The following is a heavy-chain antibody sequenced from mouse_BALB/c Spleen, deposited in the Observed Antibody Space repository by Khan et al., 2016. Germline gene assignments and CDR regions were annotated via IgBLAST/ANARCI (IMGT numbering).Heavy chain of an antibody. CDR1: GFNIKDTY. J-gene: IGHJ2*01. CDR2: IDPANGNI. CDR3: ARSGGYDLYYVDY. D-gene: IGHD2-2*01. V-gene: IGHV14-3*02. Sequence: VQLQQPGAELVRPGASVKLSCTASGFNIKDTYIYWVKQRPEQGLEWIGRIDPANGNIKYDPKFQGKAAITADTSSNAAYLQLSGLTSEDTAVYYCARSGGYDLYYVDYWGQGTTLTVSS.